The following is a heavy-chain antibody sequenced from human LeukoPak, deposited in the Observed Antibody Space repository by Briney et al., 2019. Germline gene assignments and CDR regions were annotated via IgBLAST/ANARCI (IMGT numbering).Heavy chain of an antibody. Sequence: GGSLRLSCAASGFTVSSNYMSWVRQAPGKGLEWVSAISGSGGSTYYADSVKGRFTISRDNSKNTLYLQMNSLRAEDTAVYYCAKAQWLNTYYFDYWGQGTLVTVSS. D-gene: IGHD6-19*01. CDR3: AKAQWLNTYYFDY. V-gene: IGHV3-23*01. CDR2: ISGSGGST. CDR1: GFTVSSNY. J-gene: IGHJ4*02.